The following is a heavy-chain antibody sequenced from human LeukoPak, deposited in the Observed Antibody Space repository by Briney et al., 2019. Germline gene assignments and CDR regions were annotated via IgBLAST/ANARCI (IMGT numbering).Heavy chain of an antibody. CDR1: GYTFTGYH. CDR2: INPSDGST. V-gene: IGHV1-46*01. Sequence: ASVKVSCKASGYTFTGYHMHWVRQAPGQGLEWMGLINPSDGSTAYAHRFQGRVTMTRDTSTSTVYMDLSSLRSEDTAVYYCVRAPRNSSTMLDYWGQGTLVTVSS. D-gene: IGHD6-13*01. J-gene: IGHJ4*02. CDR3: VRAPRNSSTMLDY.